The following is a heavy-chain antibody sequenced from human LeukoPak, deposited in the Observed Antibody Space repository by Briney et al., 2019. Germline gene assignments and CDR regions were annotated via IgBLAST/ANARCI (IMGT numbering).Heavy chain of an antibody. CDR2: ISGSGGST. J-gene: IGHJ4*02. D-gene: IGHD3-10*01. CDR1: GFTFSTYA. CDR3: AKGHDNVIRGVTFDY. V-gene: IGHV3-23*01. Sequence: PGGSLRHSCAASGFTFSTYAMSWVCQAPGKGLKWVSGISGSGGSTYYPDSVKGRFTISRDNSKNTLYLQMNSLQAEDTALYYCAKGHDNVIRGVTFDYWGQGTLVTVSS.